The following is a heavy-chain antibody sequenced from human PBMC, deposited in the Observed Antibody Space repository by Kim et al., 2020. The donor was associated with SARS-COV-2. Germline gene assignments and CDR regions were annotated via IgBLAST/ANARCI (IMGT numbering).Heavy chain of an antibody. J-gene: IGHJ4*02. Sequence: GGSLRLFCAASGFTFSSFWMSWVRQAPGKGLEWVANIKQDGSDKYYVDSVKGRFSISRDNAKNSLYLQMNSLRVEDTAVYYCARTNTVVTPRHFDYWGQGTLVTVSS. V-gene: IGHV3-7*01. CDR3: ARTNTVVTPRHFDY. CDR1: GFTFSSFW. D-gene: IGHD2-21*02. CDR2: IKQDGSDK.